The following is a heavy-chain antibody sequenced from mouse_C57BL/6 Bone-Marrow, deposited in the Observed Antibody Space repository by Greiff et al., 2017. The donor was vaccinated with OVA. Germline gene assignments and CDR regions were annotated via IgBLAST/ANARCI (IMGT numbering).Heavy chain of an antibody. D-gene: IGHD2-5*01. J-gene: IGHJ2*01. CDR1: GYTFTSYW. Sequence: QVQLQQPGAELVKPGASVKLSCKASGYTFTSYWMHWVKQRPGQGLEWIGMIHPNSGSTNYNEKFKSKATLTVDKSSSTAYMQLISLTSEDASVYYCAREGYYSNYVDYWGQGTTLTVSS. V-gene: IGHV1-64*01. CDR2: IHPNSGST. CDR3: AREGYYSNYVDY.